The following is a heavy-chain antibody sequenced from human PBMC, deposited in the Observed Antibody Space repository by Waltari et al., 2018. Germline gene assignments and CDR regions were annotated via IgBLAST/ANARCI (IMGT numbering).Heavy chain of an antibody. V-gene: IGHV4-39*01. CDR2: IYYSGST. CDR3: ARRNSAGSWVDV. CDR1: GGSISSSSYY. Sequence: QLQLQESGPGLVKPSETLSLPCTVSGGSISSSSYYWGWTRQPPGKGLEWIGSIYYSGSTYYNPSLKSRVTISVDTSKNQFSLKLSSVTAADTAVYYCARRNSAGSWVDVWGQGTTVTVSS. J-gene: IGHJ6*02. D-gene: IGHD6-19*01.